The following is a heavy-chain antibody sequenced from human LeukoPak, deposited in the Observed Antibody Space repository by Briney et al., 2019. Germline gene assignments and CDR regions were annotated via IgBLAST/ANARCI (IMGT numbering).Heavy chain of an antibody. CDR1: GFTFSSYA. V-gene: IGHV3-30-3*01. D-gene: IGHD5-24*01. Sequence: GGSLRLSCAASGFTFSSYAMLWVRRAPGKGLDWVALISFDGDNKYFADSVKGRFTISRDNSKNTLYLQMNSLRAEDTAVYYCARDGYNSRAFDIWGQGTMVTVSS. CDR2: ISFDGDNK. J-gene: IGHJ3*02. CDR3: ARDGYNSRAFDI.